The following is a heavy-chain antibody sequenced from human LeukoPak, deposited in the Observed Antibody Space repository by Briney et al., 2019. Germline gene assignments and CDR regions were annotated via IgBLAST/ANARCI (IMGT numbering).Heavy chain of an antibody. CDR3: ARDTSSWPNLDF. D-gene: IGHD6-13*01. Sequence: SETLSLTYAVYGGSFSNYYWSWIRQPPGKGLESIGEINHSGSTNYNPSLKSRVTISVDTSKRHFSLRLSSVTAADTAVYYCARDTSSWPNLDFWGQGTLVTVSS. J-gene: IGHJ4*02. V-gene: IGHV4-34*01. CDR1: GGSFSNYY. CDR2: INHSGST.